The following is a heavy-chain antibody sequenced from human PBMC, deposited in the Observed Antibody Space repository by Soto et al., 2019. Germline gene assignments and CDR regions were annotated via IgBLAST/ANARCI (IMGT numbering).Heavy chain of an antibody. J-gene: IGHJ3*01. CDR3: ARLVPGHYGFDV. Sequence: EVQLVESGGGLVQPGGSLRLSCAASGFTFSNYWMHWVRQAPGKGLVWVSRIKFDGSSTNYADSVTGRFTISRDNAKNTVYLQMNSLRVEDTAVYYCARLVPGHYGFDVWGQGTMVTVSS. CDR2: IKFDGSST. V-gene: IGHV3-74*01. D-gene: IGHD3-10*01. CDR1: GFTFSNYW.